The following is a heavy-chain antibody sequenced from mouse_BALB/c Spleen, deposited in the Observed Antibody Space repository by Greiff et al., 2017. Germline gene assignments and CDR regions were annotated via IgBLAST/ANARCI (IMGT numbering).Heavy chain of an antibody. D-gene: IGHD2-1*01. CDR2: ISSGSSTI. CDR3: ARSGGNYPLDY. CDR1: GFTFSSFG. Sequence: EVQLVESGGGLVQPGGSRKLSCAASGFTFSSFGMHWVRQAPEKGLEWVAYISSGSSTIYYADTVKGRFTISRDNPKNTLFLQMTSLRSEDTAMYYCARSGGNYPLDYWGQGTTLTVSS. V-gene: IGHV5-17*02. J-gene: IGHJ2*01.